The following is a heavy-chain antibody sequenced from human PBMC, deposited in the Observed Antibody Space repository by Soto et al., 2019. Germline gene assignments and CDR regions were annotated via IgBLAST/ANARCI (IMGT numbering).Heavy chain of an antibody. J-gene: IGHJ6*02. Sequence: ASVKVSCKASGYTFTSYGISWVRQAPGQGLEWMGWISAYNGNTSYAQKFQGRVTMTRDTSTSTVYMELRSLRSEDTAVYYCARDGLVVVAASFYYYYGMDVWGQGTTVTVSS. D-gene: IGHD2-15*01. CDR1: GYTFTSYG. V-gene: IGHV1-18*01. CDR2: ISAYNGNT. CDR3: ARDGLVVVAASFYYYYGMDV.